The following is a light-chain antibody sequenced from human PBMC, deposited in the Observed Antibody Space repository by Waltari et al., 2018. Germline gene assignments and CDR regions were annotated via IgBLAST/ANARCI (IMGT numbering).Light chain of an antibody. J-gene: IGKJ3*01. Sequence: EIVLTQSPATLSLSPGERATLSCGASQSVGSYLAWYQQKPGQAPRLLIYDASNRATGIPPRFSGSGSGTDFTLTISSLEPEDFAVYYCQQRSNRPVTFGPGTKVDIK. CDR3: QQRSNRPVT. CDR1: QSVGSY. CDR2: DAS. V-gene: IGKV3-11*01.